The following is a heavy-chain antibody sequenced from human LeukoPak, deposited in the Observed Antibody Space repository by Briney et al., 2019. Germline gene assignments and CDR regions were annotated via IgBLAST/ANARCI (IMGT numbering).Heavy chain of an antibody. D-gene: IGHD3-16*01. J-gene: IGHJ4*02. CDR3: ARPYYDWGHDY. CDR1: GGSISSYY. V-gene: IGHV4-59*08. CDR2: IYYSGST. Sequence: SETLSLTCTVSGGSISSYYWSWIRQPPGKGLEWIGYIYYSGSTNYNPSLKSRVTISVDTSKNQFSLKLSSVTAADTAVYYCARPYYDWGHDYWGQGTLVTVSS.